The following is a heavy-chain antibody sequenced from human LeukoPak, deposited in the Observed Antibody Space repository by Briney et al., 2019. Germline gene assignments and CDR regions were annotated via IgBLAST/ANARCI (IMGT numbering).Heavy chain of an antibody. D-gene: IGHD2-21*02. V-gene: IGHV4-59*01. CDR1: GGSISSYY. J-gene: IGHJ4*02. Sequence: SETLSLTCTVSGGSISSYYWSWIRQPPGKGLEWIGYIYYSGSTNYNPSLKSRVTISVDTSKNQFSLKLSSVTAADTAVYYRARGAYCGGDCYSPFDYWGQGTLVTVSS. CDR2: IYYSGST. CDR3: ARGAYCGGDCYSPFDY.